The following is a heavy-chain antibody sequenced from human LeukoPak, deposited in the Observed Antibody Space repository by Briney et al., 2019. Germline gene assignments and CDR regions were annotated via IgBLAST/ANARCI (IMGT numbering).Heavy chain of an antibody. D-gene: IGHD6-13*01. CDR1: GFTFSSSA. V-gene: IGHV3-48*02. CDR2: ISSSGSTI. CDR3: ARGTGSSNWLVDY. Sequence: GGSLRLSCAASGFTFSSSAMNWVRQAPGKGLEWVSYISSSGSTIYYADSVKGRFTISRDNAKNSLYLQMNSLTDEDTAVYYCARGTGSSNWLVDYWGQGTLVTVSS. J-gene: IGHJ4*02.